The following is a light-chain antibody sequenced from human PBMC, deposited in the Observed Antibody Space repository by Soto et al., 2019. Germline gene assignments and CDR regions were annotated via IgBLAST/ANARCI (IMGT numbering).Light chain of an antibody. Sequence: QSVLTQPPSVSAAPGQKVTISCSGSSSNIGKNYVSWYQQLPGRVPKALIYENNKRPSGIPDRFSGSKSGTSATLGITGLQTGDEADYYCGAWEGSLSAFVFGIGTKLTVL. CDR1: SSNIGKNY. J-gene: IGLJ1*01. CDR3: GAWEGSLSAFV. CDR2: ENN. V-gene: IGLV1-51*02.